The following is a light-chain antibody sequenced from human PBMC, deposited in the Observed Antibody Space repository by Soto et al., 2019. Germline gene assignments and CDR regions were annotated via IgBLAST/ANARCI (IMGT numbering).Light chain of an antibody. J-gene: IGKJ4*01. CDR3: QQRFSWPPT. CDR2: DTS. V-gene: IGKV3-11*01. CDR1: QSVSRY. Sequence: EIGLTQSPAPLSLSPGERATLSCRASQSVSRYLAWYQQKPGQAPRLLIHDTSTRATGVPDTFSGSGSGTEFTLTISSLEPEDFAMYYCQQRFSWPPTFGGGTHVGIK.